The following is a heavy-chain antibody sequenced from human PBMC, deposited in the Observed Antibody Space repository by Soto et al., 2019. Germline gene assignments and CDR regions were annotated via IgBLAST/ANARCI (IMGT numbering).Heavy chain of an antibody. D-gene: IGHD1-26*01. J-gene: IGHJ4*02. V-gene: IGHV3-53*01. CDR1: GFTVSSNY. CDR2: IYSGGST. Sequence: GGSLRLSCAASGFTVSSNYMSWVRQAPGKGLEWVSGIYSGGSTYYADSVKGRFTISRDNSKNTLYLQMNSLRAEDTAVYYCARVVGPQNYYFDYWGQGTLVTVSS. CDR3: ARVVGPQNYYFDY.